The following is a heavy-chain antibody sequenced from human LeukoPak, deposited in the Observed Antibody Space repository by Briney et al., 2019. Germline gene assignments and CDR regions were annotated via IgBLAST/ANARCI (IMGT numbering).Heavy chain of an antibody. D-gene: IGHD3-10*01. V-gene: IGHV4-59*01. CDR2: IYNSGGST. CDR1: GGSISIYY. J-gene: IGHJ4*02. Sequence: SETLSLTRTVSGGSISIYYWSWVRQPPGKGLEWIGYIYNSGGSTIYNPSLKSRVTISVDTSKNQFSLNLGSVTAADTAVYYCVRDRELNYWGQRTLVTVSS. CDR3: VRDRELNY.